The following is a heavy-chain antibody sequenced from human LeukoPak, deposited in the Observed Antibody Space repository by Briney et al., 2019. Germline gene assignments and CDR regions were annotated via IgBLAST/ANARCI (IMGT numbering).Heavy chain of an antibody. CDR1: GYTLTELS. D-gene: IGHD2-2*02. J-gene: IGHJ5*02. Sequence: GTSVKVSCKASGYTLTELSMHWVRQAPGKGLEWMGGFDPEDGETIYAQKFQGRVTMTEDTSTDTAYMELSSLRSEDTAVYYCATFVVVPAAIGNNWFDPWGQGTLVTVSS. CDR2: FDPEDGET. V-gene: IGHV1-24*01. CDR3: ATFVVVPAAIGNNWFDP.